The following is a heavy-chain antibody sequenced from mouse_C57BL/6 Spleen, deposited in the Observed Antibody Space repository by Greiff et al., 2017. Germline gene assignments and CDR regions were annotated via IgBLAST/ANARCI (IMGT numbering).Heavy chain of an antibody. CDR1: GYTFTSYW. Sequence: QVQLQQPGAELVRPGSSVKLSCKASGYTFTSYWMHWVKQRPIQGLEWIGNIDPSDSETHYNQKFKDKATLTVDKSSSTAYMQLSSLTSEDSAVYYCAREGTIYYAMDYWGQGTSVTVSS. CDR2: IDPSDSET. D-gene: IGHD1-1*02. J-gene: IGHJ4*01. V-gene: IGHV1-52*01. CDR3: AREGTIYYAMDY.